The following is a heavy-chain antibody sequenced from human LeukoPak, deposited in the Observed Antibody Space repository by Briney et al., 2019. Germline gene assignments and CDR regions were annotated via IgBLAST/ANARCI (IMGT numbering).Heavy chain of an antibody. V-gene: IGHV3-9*01. CDR2: IVWNSGRI. J-gene: IGHJ4*02. CDR1: GFPFEVYA. D-gene: IGHD6-25*01. Sequence: GGSLRLSCASSGFPFEVYARHGARQPPGKAREGVSGIVWNSGRIGYADSVKGRFPISRDNAKNSLYLQMNSLRAEDTALYYCAKDPTSGIAAPTFDYWGQGTLVTVSS. CDR3: AKDPTSGIAAPTFDY.